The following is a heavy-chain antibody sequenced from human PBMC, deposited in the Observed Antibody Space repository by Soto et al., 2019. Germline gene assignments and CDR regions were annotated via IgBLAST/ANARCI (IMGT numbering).Heavy chain of an antibody. D-gene: IGHD3-3*01. CDR2: SSYDGSHI. CDR1: GFTFSSYA. CDR3: AKDAGGSVFWFFDY. V-gene: IGHV3-30*18. Sequence: GGSLRLSCAASGFTFSSYAMHWVRQAPGKGLEWVAVSSYDGSHIYYAGSVKGRFTISRDNSKNTVYLQMNSLRAEDTAVYYCAKDAGGSVFWFFDYWGQGTLVTVSS. J-gene: IGHJ4*02.